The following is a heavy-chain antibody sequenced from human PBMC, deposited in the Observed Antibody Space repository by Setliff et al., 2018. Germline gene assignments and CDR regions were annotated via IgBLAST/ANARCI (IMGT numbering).Heavy chain of an antibody. CDR1: GYTFTGYY. CDR3: AFNSGWYGYYFDY. Sequence: GASVKVSCKASGYTFTGYYMHWVRQAPGQGLGWMGWINPNSGGTNYAQKFQGWVTMTRDTSISTAYMELSRLRSDDTAVYYCAFNSGWYGYYFDYWGQGTLVTVSS. V-gene: IGHV1-2*04. J-gene: IGHJ4*02. D-gene: IGHD6-19*01. CDR2: INPNSGGT.